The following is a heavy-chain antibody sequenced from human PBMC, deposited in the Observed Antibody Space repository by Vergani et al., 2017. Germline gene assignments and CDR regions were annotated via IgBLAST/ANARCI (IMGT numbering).Heavy chain of an antibody. D-gene: IGHD3-16*01. Sequence: EVQLVESGGGVVQPGGSLRLSCAASGFTFDDYAMHWVRQAPGKGLEWVSAIGTAGDTYYPGSVKGRFTISRENAKNSLYLQMNSLRAGDTAVYYCARGLEGGWFDPWGQGTLVTVSS. CDR2: IGTAGDT. J-gene: IGHJ5*02. V-gene: IGHV3-13*01. CDR3: ARGLEGGWFDP. CDR1: GFTFDDYA.